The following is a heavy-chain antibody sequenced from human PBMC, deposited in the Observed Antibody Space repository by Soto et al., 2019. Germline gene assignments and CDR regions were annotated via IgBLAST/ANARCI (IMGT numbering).Heavy chain of an antibody. CDR2: IRSKANSYAT. Sequence: EVQLVESGGGLVQPGGSLKLSCAASGFTFSGSAMHWVGQASGKGLEWVGRIRSKANSYATAYAASVKGRFTISRDNAKNSLYLHMNSLRAEDTAVYYCARERYDSSGATGWFDPWGQGTLVTVSS. CDR1: GFTFSGSA. J-gene: IGHJ5*02. D-gene: IGHD3-22*01. V-gene: IGHV3-73*02. CDR3: ARERYDSSGATGWFDP.